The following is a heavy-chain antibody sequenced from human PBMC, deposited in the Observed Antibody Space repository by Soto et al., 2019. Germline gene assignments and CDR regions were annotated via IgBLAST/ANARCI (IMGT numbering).Heavy chain of an antibody. CDR3: ARPSGTSGWYDY. J-gene: IGHJ4*02. D-gene: IGHD6-19*01. CDR2: IYPGDSDT. V-gene: IGHV5-51*01. Sequence: GESLKISWKGSGYIFTNYWLGWVRQMTGKGLEWMGIIYPGDSDTRYRPSFQGQVTISADKSNSTAYLQWSSLKASDTAMYYGARPSGTSGWYDYWGQGTLVTVSS. CDR1: GYIFTNYW.